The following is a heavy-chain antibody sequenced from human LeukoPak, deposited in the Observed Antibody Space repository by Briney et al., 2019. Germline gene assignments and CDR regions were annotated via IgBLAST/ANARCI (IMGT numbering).Heavy chain of an antibody. CDR1: GYTLTELS. Sequence: GASVKVSCKVSGYTLTELSMHWVRQAPGEGLEWMGGFDPEDGETIYAQKFQGRVTMTEDTSTDTAYMELSSLRSEDTAVYYCATSCSGGSCYSFGYWGQGTLVTVSS. V-gene: IGHV1-24*01. D-gene: IGHD2-15*01. CDR2: FDPEDGET. J-gene: IGHJ4*02. CDR3: ATSCSGGSCYSFGY.